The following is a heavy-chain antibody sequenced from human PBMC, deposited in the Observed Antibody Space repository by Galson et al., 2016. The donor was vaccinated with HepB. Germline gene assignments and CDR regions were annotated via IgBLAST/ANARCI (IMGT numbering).Heavy chain of an antibody. CDR3: AKSQGWAGDFDS. CDR2: ISGNGRST. D-gene: IGHD1-14*01. Sequence: SLRLSCAASGFTFRTYAMSWVRQAPGKGLEWVSHISGNGRSTYYTDSMKGRFTISRDNSKSILYLQMNSLRAEDTAVYFCAKSQGWAGDFDSWGQGTLVTVSS. CDR1: GFTFRTYA. J-gene: IGHJ5*01. V-gene: IGHV3-23*01.